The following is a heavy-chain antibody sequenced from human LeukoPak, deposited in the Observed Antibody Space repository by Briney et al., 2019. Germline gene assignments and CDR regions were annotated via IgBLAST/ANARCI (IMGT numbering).Heavy chain of an antibody. CDR2: ISYDGSNK. CDR1: GFTFSSYA. J-gene: IGHJ4*02. CDR3: ARDPLGDSTYYFDY. Sequence: GGSLRLSCAASGFTFSSYAMHWVRQAPGKGLEWVAVISYDGSNKYYADSVKGRFTISRDNSKNTLYLQMNSLRAEDTAVYYCARDPLGDSTYYFDYWGQGTLVTVTS. D-gene: IGHD2-21*01. V-gene: IGHV3-30*04.